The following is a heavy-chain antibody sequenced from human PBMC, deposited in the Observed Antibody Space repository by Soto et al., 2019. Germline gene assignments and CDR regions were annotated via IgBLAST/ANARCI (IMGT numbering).Heavy chain of an antibody. J-gene: IGHJ4*02. D-gene: IGHD2-8*02. Sequence: PSETLSLTCTVSGGSLSRGGYYWTWIRQPPGTGLEWIGEINHSGSTNYNPSLKSRVTISVDTSKNQFSLKLTSVTAADTAVYYCARDKITGLFDYWGQGTLVTSPQ. CDR3: ARDKITGLFDY. CDR2: INHSGST. V-gene: IGHV4-34*01. CDR1: GGSLSRGGYY.